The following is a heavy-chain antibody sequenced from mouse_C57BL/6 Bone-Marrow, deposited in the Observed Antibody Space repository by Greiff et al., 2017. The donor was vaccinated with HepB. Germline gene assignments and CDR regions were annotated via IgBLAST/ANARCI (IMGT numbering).Heavy chain of an antibody. CDR2: IYPGNSDT. CDR3: TRSWDYEGVWFAY. CDR1: GYTFTSYW. V-gene: IGHV1-5*01. J-gene: IGHJ3*01. D-gene: IGHD2-4*01. Sequence: EVQWVESGTVLARPGASVKMSCKTSGYTFTSYWMHWVKQRPGQGLEWIGAIYPGNSDTSYNQKFKGKAKLTAVTSASTAYMELSSLTNEDSAVYYCTRSWDYEGVWFAYWGQGTLVTVSA.